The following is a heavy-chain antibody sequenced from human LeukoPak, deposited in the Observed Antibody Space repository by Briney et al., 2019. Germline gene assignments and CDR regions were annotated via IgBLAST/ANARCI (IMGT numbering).Heavy chain of an antibody. J-gene: IGHJ4*02. CDR2: IRYDGSNK. CDR1: GFTFSSYG. D-gene: IGHD6-13*01. V-gene: IGHV3-30*02. Sequence: GGSLRLSCAAPGFTFSSYGMHWVRQAPGKGLEWVAFIRYDGSNKYYADSVKGRFTISRDNSKNTLYLQMNSLRAEDTAVYYCAKDARYSSSWYGGYFDYWGQGTLVTVSS. CDR3: AKDARYSSSWYGGYFDY.